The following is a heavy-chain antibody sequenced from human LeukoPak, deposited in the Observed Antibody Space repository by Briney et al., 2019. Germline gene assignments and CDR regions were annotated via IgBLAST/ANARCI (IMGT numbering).Heavy chain of an antibody. V-gene: IGHV3-23*01. Sequence: GGSLRLSCAASGFTFRNYAMSWVRQAPGKGLEWVSSISSSTGSTFHADSVKGRFTISRDNAKNSLYLQMNSLRAEDTAVYYCARVRDYYDSSGYSYWGQGTLVTVSS. J-gene: IGHJ4*02. CDR2: ISSSTGST. CDR3: ARVRDYYDSSGYSY. CDR1: GFTFRNYA. D-gene: IGHD3-22*01.